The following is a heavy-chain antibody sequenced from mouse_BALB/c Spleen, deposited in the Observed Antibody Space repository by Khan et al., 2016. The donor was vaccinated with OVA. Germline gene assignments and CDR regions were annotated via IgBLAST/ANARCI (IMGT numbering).Heavy chain of an antibody. CDR3: ARTARIKY. V-gene: IGHV3-2*02. CDR1: GYSITSGYG. D-gene: IGHD1-2*01. J-gene: IGHJ2*01. CDR2: ISYSGST. Sequence: EVQLQESGPGLVKPSQSLSLTCTVTGYSITSGYGWNWIRQFPGNKLEWMGYISYSGSTNYNPTLKSRISITRDTSKNHFFLQVNSATTDDTATYYCARTARIKYWGQGTTLTVSS.